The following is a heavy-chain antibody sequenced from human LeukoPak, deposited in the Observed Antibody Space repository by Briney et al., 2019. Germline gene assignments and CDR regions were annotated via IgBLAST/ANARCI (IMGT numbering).Heavy chain of an antibody. V-gene: IGHV4-34*01. CDR2: INHSGST. D-gene: IGHD3-9*01. J-gene: IGHJ5*02. CDR1: GGSFSGYY. Sequence: SETLSLTCAVYGGSFSGYYWSWIRQPPGKGLEWIGEINHSGSTNYNPSLKSRVTISVDTSKNQFSLKLSSVTAADTAVYYCARAERYYDILTGYYANWFDPWGQGTLVTVSS. CDR3: ARAERYYDILTGYYANWFDP.